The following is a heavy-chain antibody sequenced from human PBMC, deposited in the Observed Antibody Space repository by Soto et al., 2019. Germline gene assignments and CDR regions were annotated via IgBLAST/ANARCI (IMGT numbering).Heavy chain of an antibody. Sequence: SETLSLTCTVSGCSISSGGYYWIWIRQHPGKGLEWIGYIYYNGSTYYNTSLKSRVTISVDTSKNQLSLKLSSETAADTVFYYCATAGSLITFGGVIAINDAFDIWGQGTMVT. CDR1: GCSISSGGYY. J-gene: IGHJ3*02. V-gene: IGHV4-31*03. CDR3: ATAGSLITFGGVIAINDAFDI. D-gene: IGHD3-16*02. CDR2: IYYNGST.